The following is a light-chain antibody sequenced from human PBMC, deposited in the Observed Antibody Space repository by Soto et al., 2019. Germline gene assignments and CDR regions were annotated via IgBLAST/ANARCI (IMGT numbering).Light chain of an antibody. CDR3: NSYTSKSTGV. Sequence: QSALTQPASVSGSPGQSITISCTGTSSDVGGYNYVSWYQQHPGKAPKLIIYEVSNRPSGVSNRFSGSKSSNTASLTISGLQAEDEADYYCNSYTSKSTGVFGTGTKLA. CDR2: EVS. CDR1: SSDVGGYNY. J-gene: IGLJ1*01. V-gene: IGLV2-14*01.